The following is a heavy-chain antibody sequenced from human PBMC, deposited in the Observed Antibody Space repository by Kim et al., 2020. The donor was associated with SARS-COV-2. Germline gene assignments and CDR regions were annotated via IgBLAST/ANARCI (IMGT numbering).Heavy chain of an antibody. J-gene: IGHJ5*02. Sequence: SETLSLTCAVYGGSFSGYYWSWIRQPPGKGLEWIGEINHSGSTNYNPSLKSRVTISVDTSKNQFSLKLSSVTAADTAVYYCARGPGNDFWSGYSHSNWFDPWGQGTLVTVSS. CDR3: ARGPGNDFWSGYSHSNWFDP. CDR1: GGSFSGYY. CDR2: INHSGST. V-gene: IGHV4-34*01. D-gene: IGHD3-3*01.